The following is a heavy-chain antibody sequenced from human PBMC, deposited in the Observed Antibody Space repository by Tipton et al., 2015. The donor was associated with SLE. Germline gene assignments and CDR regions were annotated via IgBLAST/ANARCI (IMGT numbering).Heavy chain of an antibody. J-gene: IGHJ5*02. CDR1: GGSISSSNW. CDR2: IYHSGST. V-gene: IGHV4-4*02. CDR3: ARVPSGSYYVGWFDP. Sequence: SLRLSCAVSGGSISSSNWWSWVRQPPGKGLEWIGEIYHSGSTNYNPSLKSRVTISVDKSKNQFSLKLSSVTAADTAVYYCARVPSGSYYVGWFDPWGQGTLVTVSS. D-gene: IGHD1-26*01.